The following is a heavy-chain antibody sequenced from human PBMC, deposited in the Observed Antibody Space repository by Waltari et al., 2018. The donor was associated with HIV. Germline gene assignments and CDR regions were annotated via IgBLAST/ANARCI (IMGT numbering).Heavy chain of an antibody. D-gene: IGHD3-10*01. CDR3: ARDPRGSESGFDI. V-gene: IGHV1-46*01. Sequence: QVQLVQSGAEVKRPGASVKVSCKASGYPFITSYIHWVGRAPGQGREWMGIVNLWGGNTNDEKKFQGRGTMTSDSSTSTVYMEVNSRKSEDTAVYYCARDPRGSESGFDIGGQGTVVTVSS. CDR1: GYPFITSY. CDR2: VNLWGGNT. J-gene: IGHJ3*02.